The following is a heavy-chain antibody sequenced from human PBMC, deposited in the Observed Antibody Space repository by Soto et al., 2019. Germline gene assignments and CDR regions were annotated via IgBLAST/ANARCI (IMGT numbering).Heavy chain of an antibody. CDR1: GFSISSGNY. CDR3: VRARWYDAFNV. D-gene: IGHD2-15*01. J-gene: IGHJ3*01. V-gene: IGHV4-38-2*01. Sequence: SETLSLTCAVSGFSISSGNYWGWIRKHPGKGLEWIGSVYHGGNTYYNPSLKSRVSISIDLSNNQFSLKLTSVTAADTAAYYYVRARWYDAFNVWGQGTVGTV. CDR2: VYHGGNT.